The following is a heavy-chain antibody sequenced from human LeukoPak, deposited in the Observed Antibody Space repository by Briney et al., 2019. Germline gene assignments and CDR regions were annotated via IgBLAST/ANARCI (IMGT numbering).Heavy chain of an antibody. CDR3: ARDCGTDCFDYAFDI. CDR2: IYISGST. CDR1: GGSISSYY. D-gene: IGHD2-21*02. Sequence: SETLSLTCTVSGGSISSYYWSWIRQPAGKGLECIGRIYISGSTNYNPSLKSRVTMSVDTSKNQCSLKLSSVTAADTAVYYCARDCGTDCFDYAFDIWGQGTMVTVSS. V-gene: IGHV4-4*07. J-gene: IGHJ3*02.